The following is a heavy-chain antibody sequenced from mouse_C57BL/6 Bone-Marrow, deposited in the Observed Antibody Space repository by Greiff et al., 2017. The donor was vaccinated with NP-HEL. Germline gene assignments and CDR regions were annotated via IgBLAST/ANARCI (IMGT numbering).Heavy chain of an antibody. V-gene: IGHV14-4*01. J-gene: IGHJ3*01. Sequence: EVQRVESGAELVRPGASVKLSCTASGFNIKDDYMHWVKQRPEQGLEWIGWIDPENGDTEYASKFQGKATITADTSSNTAYLQLSSLTSEDTAVYYCSTGEGYDGYLFAYWGQGTLVTVSA. CDR2: IDPENGDT. D-gene: IGHD2-3*01. CDR3: STGEGYDGYLFAY. CDR1: GFNIKDDY.